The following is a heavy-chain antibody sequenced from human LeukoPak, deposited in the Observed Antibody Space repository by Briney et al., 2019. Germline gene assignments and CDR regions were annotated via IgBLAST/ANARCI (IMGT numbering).Heavy chain of an antibody. V-gene: IGHV3-13*01. D-gene: IGHD6-13*01. CDR3: ARGAAAGTGLTYIVV. CDR2: IGTAGDT. CDR1: GFTFSSYD. Sequence: PGGSLRLSCAASGFTFSSYDMLWVRQATGKGLEWVSAIGTAGDTYCPGSVKGRFTISRENAKNSSYLQMNSLRAGDTAVYYCARGAAAGTGLTYIVVWGKGTTVTVSS. J-gene: IGHJ6*03.